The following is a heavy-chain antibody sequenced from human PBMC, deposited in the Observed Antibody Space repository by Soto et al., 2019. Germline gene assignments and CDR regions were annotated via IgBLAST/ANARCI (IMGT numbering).Heavy chain of an antibody. J-gene: IGHJ4*02. CDR3: ARGRYGDY. Sequence: QVHLVQSGAEVKKPGASVKVSCKGSGYAFTTYGITWVRQAPGQGLEWMGWITSHNGNTNHAPKPQGRVTVTRDTSTSTAYMQLRSLLADDTAVYYCARGRYGDYWGEGALVTVSS. CDR1: GYAFTTYG. V-gene: IGHV1-18*01. CDR2: ITSHNGNT. D-gene: IGHD1-1*01.